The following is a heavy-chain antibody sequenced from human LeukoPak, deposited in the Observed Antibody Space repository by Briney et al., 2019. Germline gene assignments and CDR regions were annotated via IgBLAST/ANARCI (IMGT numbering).Heavy chain of an antibody. CDR1: GFTFDDYG. CDR2: INWNGGST. J-gene: IGHJ6*02. V-gene: IGHV3-20*04. Sequence: GGSLRLSCAASGFTFDDYGMSWVRQAPGKGLEWVSGINWNGGSTGYADSVKGRFTISRDNAKNSLYLQMNSLRAEDTALYYCARVTDDYYYYGMDVWGQGTTVTVSS. CDR3: ARVTDDYYYYGMDV.